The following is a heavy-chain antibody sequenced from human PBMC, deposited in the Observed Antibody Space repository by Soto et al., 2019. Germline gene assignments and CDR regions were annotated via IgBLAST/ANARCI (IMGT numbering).Heavy chain of an antibody. CDR1: VFTFNTHW. CDR2: IYFDGITT. Sequence: PGGSLRLSCTASVFTFNTHWMHWFRQAPGKGLVWVSRIYFDGITTNYADSVKGRLTVSRDNAKNTVYLHVNTLRDEDTAVYYCARGGAMGVDYWGQGTLVTVSS. V-gene: IGHV3-74*01. J-gene: IGHJ4*02. CDR3: ARGGAMGVDY. D-gene: IGHD1-26*01.